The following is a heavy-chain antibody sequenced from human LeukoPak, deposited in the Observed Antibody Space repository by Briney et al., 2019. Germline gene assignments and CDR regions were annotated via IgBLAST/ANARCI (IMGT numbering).Heavy chain of an antibody. Sequence: GGSLRLSCAASGFTFSSYAMNWVRQAPGKGLEWVSLISGGGGSTYYADSVKSRFTISRDNSKNTLYLQMNSLRDGDTASYYCAKAQAVFGAPLDYWGQRTLVTVSS. J-gene: IGHJ4*02. CDR1: GFTFSSYA. V-gene: IGHV3-23*01. D-gene: IGHD3-3*01. CDR2: ISGGGGST. CDR3: AKAQAVFGAPLDY.